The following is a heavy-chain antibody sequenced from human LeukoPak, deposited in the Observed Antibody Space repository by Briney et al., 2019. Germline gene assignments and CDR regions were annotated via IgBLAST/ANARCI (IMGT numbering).Heavy chain of an antibody. CDR1: GFSFSAYI. V-gene: IGHV3-64*01. J-gene: IGHJ4*02. D-gene: IGHD6-19*01. CDR2: IRSDGSST. CDR3: TRRYGGHSGWAGYHDS. Sequence: QPGGSLRLSCVASGFSFSAYIMHWVRQAPGEGLEYVSAIRSDGSSTFYPNSVKGRFTISRDNSKSTLYLQMGSLRAEDTAVYYCTRRYGGHSGWAGYHDSWGQGTLVTVSS.